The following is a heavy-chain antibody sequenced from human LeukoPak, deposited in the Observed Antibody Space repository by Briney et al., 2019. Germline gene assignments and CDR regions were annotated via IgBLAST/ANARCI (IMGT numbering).Heavy chain of an antibody. Sequence: SETLSLTCTVSGGSISSYYCSWIRQPPGKGLEWIGYIYYSGSTNYNPSLKSRVTISVDTSKNQFSLKLSSVTAADTAVYYCARGDSSSWYALDFWGQGTLVTVSS. CDR3: ARGDSSSWYALDF. D-gene: IGHD6-13*01. V-gene: IGHV4-59*01. J-gene: IGHJ4*02. CDR1: GGSISSYY. CDR2: IYYSGST.